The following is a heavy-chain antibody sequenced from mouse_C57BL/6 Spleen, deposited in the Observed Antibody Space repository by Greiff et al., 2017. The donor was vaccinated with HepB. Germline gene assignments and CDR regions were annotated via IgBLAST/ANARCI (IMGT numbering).Heavy chain of an antibody. CDR3: ARSLHSYDYDAAWFAY. Sequence: DVMLVESGGGLVQPGGSLSLSCAASGFTFTDYYMSWVRQPPGKALEWLGFIRNKANGYTTEYSASVKGRFTISRDNSQSILYLQMNALRAEDSATYYCARSLHSYDYDAAWFAYWGQGTLVTVSA. J-gene: IGHJ3*01. D-gene: IGHD2-4*01. CDR1: GFTFTDYY. V-gene: IGHV7-3*01. CDR2: IRNKANGYTT.